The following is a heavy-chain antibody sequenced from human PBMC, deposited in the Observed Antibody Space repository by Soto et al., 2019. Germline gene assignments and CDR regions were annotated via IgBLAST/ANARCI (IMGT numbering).Heavy chain of an antibody. CDR2: IYYAGSP. V-gene: IGHV4-39*02. Sequence: QLQLQESGPGLVKPSETLSLTCIVSGGSISSTGHYWGWIRQPPGKGLEWLGNIYYAGSPYYNPSIKSRVKISVETSKNHFSLALTSVTDADTAVYYCARLMGVVTVDYWGQGALVTVSS. D-gene: IGHD2-21*02. J-gene: IGHJ4*02. CDR3: ARLMGVVTVDY. CDR1: GGSISSTGHY.